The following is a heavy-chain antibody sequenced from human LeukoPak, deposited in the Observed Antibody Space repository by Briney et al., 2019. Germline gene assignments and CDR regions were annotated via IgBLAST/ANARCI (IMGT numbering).Heavy chain of an antibody. J-gene: IGHJ4*02. V-gene: IGHV3-30*04. D-gene: IGHD6-19*01. CDR1: GFTFRTSA. CDR2: ISHDGSKE. Sequence: PGGSLRLSCVASGFTFRTSAMHWVRQPPGKGLEWVAVISHDGSKENYADSVKGRFTISRDNSKNMVYLQVTGLRNDDTGVFYCFSSGWSGDYYWGQGSLVIVSS. CDR3: FSSGWSGDYY.